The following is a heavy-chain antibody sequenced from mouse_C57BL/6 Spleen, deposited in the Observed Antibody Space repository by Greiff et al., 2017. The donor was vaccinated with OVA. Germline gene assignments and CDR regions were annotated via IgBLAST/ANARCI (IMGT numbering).Heavy chain of an antibody. J-gene: IGHJ1*03. Sequence: VQLQQSGPELVKPGASVKISCKASGYTFTDYYMNWVKQSHGKSLEWIGDINPNNGGTSYNQKFKGKATLTVDKSSSTAYMELRSLTSEESAVYDCARNNEYDGHWYFDVWGTGTTVTVSS. CDR3: ARNNEYDGHWYFDV. CDR1: GYTFTDYY. V-gene: IGHV1-26*01. CDR2: INPNNGGT. D-gene: IGHD2-4*01.